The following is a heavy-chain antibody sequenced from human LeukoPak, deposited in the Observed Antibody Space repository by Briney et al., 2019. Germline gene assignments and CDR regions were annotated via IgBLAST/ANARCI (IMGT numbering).Heavy chain of an antibody. J-gene: IGHJ4*02. CDR2: IIPIFGTA. CDR1: GGTFSSYA. D-gene: IGHD3-22*01. CDR3: ARNGYYDSSGYCYFDY. Sequence: SVKVSCKASGGTFSSYAISWVRQAPGQGLEWMGGIIPIFGTANYAQKFQGRVTITADESTSTAYMELSSLRSEDTAVYYCARNGYYDSSGYCYFDYWGQGTLVTVSS. V-gene: IGHV1-69*13.